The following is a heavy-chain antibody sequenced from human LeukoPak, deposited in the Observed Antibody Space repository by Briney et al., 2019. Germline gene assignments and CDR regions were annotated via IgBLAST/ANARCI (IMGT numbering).Heavy chain of an antibody. V-gene: IGHV3-30*18. D-gene: IGHD5-12*01. CDR2: ISYDGSNK. Sequence: GRSLRLSCAASGFTFSSYGMHWVRQAPGKGLEWVAVISYDGSNKYYADSVKGRFTISRDNSKNTLYLQMNSLRAEDTAVNYCAKGYSGYDFPYYYGMDVWGQGTTVTVSS. CDR3: AKGYSGYDFPYYYGMDV. J-gene: IGHJ6*02. CDR1: GFTFSSYG.